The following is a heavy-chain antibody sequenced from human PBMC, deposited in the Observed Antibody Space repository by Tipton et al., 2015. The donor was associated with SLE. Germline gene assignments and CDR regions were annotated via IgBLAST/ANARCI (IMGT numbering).Heavy chain of an antibody. CDR3: AREVTSTFDP. CDR2: FITGGGGGST. V-gene: IGHV1-46*01. Sequence: QLVQSGAEVKTTGESLKISCIISGYTFTNYWIGWVRQMSGKGLEWMGVFITGGGGGSTVYAQRFQGRIAMTGDTSTNTVNMEMNSLRSDDTGVYYCAREVTSTFDPWGQGTLVTVSS. CDR1: GYTFTNYW. J-gene: IGHJ5*02. D-gene: IGHD2-21*02.